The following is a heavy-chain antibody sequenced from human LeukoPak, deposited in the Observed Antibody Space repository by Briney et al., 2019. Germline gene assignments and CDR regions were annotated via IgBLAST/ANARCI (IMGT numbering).Heavy chain of an antibody. D-gene: IGHD6-13*01. CDR1: GISLSNYA. CDR2: ISERGGST. J-gene: IGHJ4*02. V-gene: IGHV3-23*01. CDR3: ATFSSWYYFDY. Sequence: GGSLRLSCVVSGISLSNYAMTWVRQAPGKGLEWVSYISERGGSTTYADSVKGRFIISRDTSLNTLYLQMNNLRAEDTAVYYCATFSSWYYFDYWGQGTLVTVSS.